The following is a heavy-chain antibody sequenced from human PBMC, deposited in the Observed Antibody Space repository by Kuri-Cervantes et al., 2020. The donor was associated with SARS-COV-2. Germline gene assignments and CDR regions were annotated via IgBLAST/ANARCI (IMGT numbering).Heavy chain of an antibody. D-gene: IGHD3-22*01. J-gene: IGHJ4*02. Sequence: GESLKISCAASGFTFSSYAMSWVRQAPGKGLEWVSAISGSGGSTYYADSVKGRFTISRDNAKNSLYLQMNSLRAEDTAVYYCARDSPFYDSSGYYYSAPFGIDYWGQGTLVTVSS. V-gene: IGHV3-23*01. CDR1: GFTFSSYA. CDR3: ARDSPFYDSSGYYYSAPFGIDY. CDR2: ISGSGGST.